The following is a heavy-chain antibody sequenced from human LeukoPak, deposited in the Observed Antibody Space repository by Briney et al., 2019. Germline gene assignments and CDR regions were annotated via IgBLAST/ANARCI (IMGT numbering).Heavy chain of an antibody. J-gene: IGHJ3*02. CDR3: ARVLYSSSWYGSESCAFDI. CDR1: GSTFTSYV. Sequence: ASVKLSCKASGSTFTSYVINCLRQAIGQPLEWVVWRIPNSGNTGYAQKFQGRVTMTRNTSISTAYMELSSLRSEDTAVYYCARVLYSSSWYGSESCAFDIWGQGTMVTVSS. D-gene: IGHD6-13*01. CDR2: RIPNSGNT. V-gene: IGHV1-8*02.